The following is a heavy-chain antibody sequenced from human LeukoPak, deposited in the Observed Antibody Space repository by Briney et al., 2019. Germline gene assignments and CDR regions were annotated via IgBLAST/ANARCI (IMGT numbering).Heavy chain of an antibody. Sequence: GGSLRLSCAASGFTFNSYWMSWVRQAPGKGLEWVANIDPDGSEKQYGDSVKGRFTTSRDNAKNSLYLQMNSLRAEDTAIHYCARIYYFGDNNWRYFDNWGQGTLVTVSS. V-gene: IGHV3-7*01. CDR1: GFTFNSYW. CDR3: ARIYYFGDNNWRYFDN. J-gene: IGHJ4*02. D-gene: IGHD3-10*01. CDR2: IDPDGSEK.